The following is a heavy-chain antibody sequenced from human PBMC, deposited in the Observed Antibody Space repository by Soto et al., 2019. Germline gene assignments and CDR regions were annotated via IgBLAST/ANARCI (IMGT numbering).Heavy chain of an antibody. J-gene: IGHJ4*02. Sequence: ASLKVSCKASGYTFTRYYMHWVRQAPGQGLEWMGVINPSDGITNYAQKFQGRVTMTRDTSTSTDYMELSSLRSDDTAVYYCARDWFGVDYWGQGTLVTVSS. CDR3: ARDWFGVDY. CDR2: INPSDGIT. V-gene: IGHV1-46*01. D-gene: IGHD3-16*01. CDR1: GYTFTRYY.